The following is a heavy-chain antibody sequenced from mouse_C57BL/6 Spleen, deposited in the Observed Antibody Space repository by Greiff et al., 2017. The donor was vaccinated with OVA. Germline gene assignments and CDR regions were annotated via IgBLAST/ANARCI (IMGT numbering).Heavy chain of an antibody. V-gene: IGHV1-69*01. Sequence: QVQLKQPGAELVMPGASVKLSCKASGYTFTSYWMHWVKQRPGQGLEWIGEIDPSDSYTNYNQKFKGKSTLTVDKSSSTAYMQLSSLTSEDSAVYYCARRGGNPAWFAYWGQGTLVTVSA. J-gene: IGHJ3*01. CDR2: IDPSDSYT. D-gene: IGHD1-1*02. CDR3: ARRGGNPAWFAY. CDR1: GYTFTSYW.